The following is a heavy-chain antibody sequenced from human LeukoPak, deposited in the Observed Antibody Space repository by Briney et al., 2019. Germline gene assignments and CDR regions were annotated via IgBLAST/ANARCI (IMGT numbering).Heavy chain of an antibody. Sequence: GGSLRLSCAASGFTFSDYYMSWMRQAPGKGLEWVANIKQDGSEKYYVDSVKGRFTISRDNAKNSLYLQMNSLRAEDTAVYYCARARVVTKWIDYWGQGTLVTVSS. CDR1: GFTFSDYY. CDR2: IKQDGSEK. D-gene: IGHD2-21*02. CDR3: ARARVVTKWIDY. J-gene: IGHJ4*02. V-gene: IGHV3-7*03.